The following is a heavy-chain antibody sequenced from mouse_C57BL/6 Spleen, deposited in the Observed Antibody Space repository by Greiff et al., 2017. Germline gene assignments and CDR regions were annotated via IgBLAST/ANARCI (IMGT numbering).Heavy chain of an antibody. V-gene: IGHV2-6*01. CDR2: IWGVGST. Sequence: VQGVESGPGLVAPSQSLSITCTVSGFSLTSYGVGWVRQSPGKGLEWLGVIWGVGSTNYNSALKSRLSISKDNSKSQVFLKMNSLQTDDTAMYYCASWDWERFAYWGQGTMVTVSA. CDR1: GFSLTSYG. CDR3: ASWDWERFAY. J-gene: IGHJ3*01. D-gene: IGHD4-1*01.